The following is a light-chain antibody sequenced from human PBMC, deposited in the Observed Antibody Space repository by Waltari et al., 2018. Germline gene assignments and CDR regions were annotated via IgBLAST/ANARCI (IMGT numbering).Light chain of an antibody. J-gene: IGLJ3*02. V-gene: IGLV2-23*02. Sequence: QSALPQPASVSGSPGQSISISCIGTSSDIGTFILLSWYLQYPGTAPKLLISDVSQRPSGVSNRFSGSKSGNTASLTISGLQAEDEAIYYCCSYAGSRTWVFGGGAKLTVL. CDR1: SSDIGTFIL. CDR3: CSYAGSRTWV. CDR2: DVS.